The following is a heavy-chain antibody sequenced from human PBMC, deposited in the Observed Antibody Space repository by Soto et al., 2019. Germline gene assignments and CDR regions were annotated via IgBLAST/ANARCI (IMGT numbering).Heavy chain of an antibody. CDR1: GLTLTNVW. CDR2: IRSEPDGGTT. CDR3: GWGAAQFYES. D-gene: IGHD3-16*01. J-gene: IGHJ5*02. V-gene: IGHV3-15*07. Sequence: EVQLVESGGGLIQPGGSLRLSCAVSGLTLTNVWMNWLLQAPGKGLEWVGLIRSEPDGGTTNYAAPVKNRFTISRDNSKNTLYLQMNSLESEDTAVYYCGWGAAQFYESWGLGTLVTVSS.